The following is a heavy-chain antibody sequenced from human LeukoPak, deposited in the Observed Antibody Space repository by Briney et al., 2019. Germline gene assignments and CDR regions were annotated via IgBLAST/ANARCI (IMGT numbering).Heavy chain of an antibody. CDR2: VSYSGST. CDR1: GGSITSSNYY. J-gene: IGHJ4*02. V-gene: IGHV4-39*01. D-gene: IGHD1-1*01. Sequence: SETLSLTCTVSGGSITSSNYYWGWIRQPPGKGLEWVGSVSYSGSTYYNPSLKSRVTIPEDTSKNQFSLKLSSVTAADTAVYYCARRTMNNFDYWGQGSLVIVSS. CDR3: ARRTMNNFDY.